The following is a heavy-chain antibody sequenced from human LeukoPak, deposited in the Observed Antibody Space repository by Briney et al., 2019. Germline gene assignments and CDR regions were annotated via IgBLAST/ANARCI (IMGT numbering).Heavy chain of an antibody. CDR3: ARQTGSGLFILP. Sequence: SETLSLTCTVSGVSIRSSNSYWGWIRQPPGKGLECIGSIYYSGNTYYNASLKSQVSISIDTSKNQFSLKLTSVTAADTAVYYCARQTGSGLFILPGGQGTLVTVSS. J-gene: IGHJ4*02. D-gene: IGHD3/OR15-3a*01. CDR1: GVSIRSSNSY. CDR2: IYYSGNT. V-gene: IGHV4-39*01.